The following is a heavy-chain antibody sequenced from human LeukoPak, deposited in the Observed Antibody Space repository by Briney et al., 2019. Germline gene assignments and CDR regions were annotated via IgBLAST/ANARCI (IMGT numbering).Heavy chain of an antibody. J-gene: IGHJ3*02. CDR3: ARERVRRDCPPGDAFDI. Sequence: GGSLRPSCAASGFTFSSYSMNWVRQAPGKGLEWVSSISSSSSYIYYADSVKGRFTISRDNAKNSLYLQMNSLRAEDTAVYYCARERVRRDCPPGDAFDIWGQGTMVTVSS. CDR2: ISSSSSYI. V-gene: IGHV3-21*01. CDR1: GFTFSSYS. D-gene: IGHD2-21*01.